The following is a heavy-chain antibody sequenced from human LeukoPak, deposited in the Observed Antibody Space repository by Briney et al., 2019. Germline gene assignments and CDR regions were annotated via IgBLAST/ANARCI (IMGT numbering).Heavy chain of an antibody. CDR2: INHSGST. Sequence: SETLSLTCAVYGGSFSGYYWSWIRQPPGKGLEWIGEINHSGSTNYNPSLKSRVTISVGTSKNQFSLKLSSVTAADTAVYYCAHTPVLPQWLVRRPRYWGQGTLVTVSS. CDR1: GGSFSGYY. CDR3: AHTPVLPQWLVRRPRY. V-gene: IGHV4-34*01. D-gene: IGHD6-19*01. J-gene: IGHJ4*02.